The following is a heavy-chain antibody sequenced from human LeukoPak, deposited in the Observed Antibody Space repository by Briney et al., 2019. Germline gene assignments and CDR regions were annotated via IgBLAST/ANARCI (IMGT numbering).Heavy chain of an antibody. CDR2: IHPSGGST. Sequence: ASVKVSCKASGYTFTTYYMHWMRQAPGQGLEWVGTIHPSGGSTTYAQKLQGRVTMTRDTSTSTVYMDLSSLRSEDTAVYYCARGRYSAGDNWFDPWGQGTLVTVSS. CDR1: GYTFTTYY. CDR3: ARGRYSAGDNWFDP. V-gene: IGHV1-46*01. J-gene: IGHJ5*02. D-gene: IGHD3-9*01.